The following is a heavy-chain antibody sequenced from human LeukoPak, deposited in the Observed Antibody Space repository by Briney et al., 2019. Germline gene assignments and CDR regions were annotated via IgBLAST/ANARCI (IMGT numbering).Heavy chain of an antibody. CDR2: ISGGGGGT. Sequence: AGGSLRLSCAASGFIFSNYAMSWVRQAPGKGLEWVSAISGGGGGTYNADSVKGRFTISRDNSKNTLYLQMNSLRAEDTAVYYCARPLTRSAPGYWGQGTLVTVSS. CDR3: ARPLTRSAPGY. J-gene: IGHJ4*02. CDR1: GFIFSNYA. D-gene: IGHD6-6*01. V-gene: IGHV3-23*01.